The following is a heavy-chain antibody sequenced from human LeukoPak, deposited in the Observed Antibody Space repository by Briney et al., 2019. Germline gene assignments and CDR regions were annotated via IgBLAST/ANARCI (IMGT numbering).Heavy chain of an antibody. Sequence: PSETLSLTCTVSGGSISSGSYYWSWIRQPAGKGLEWIGRIYTSGSTNYNPSLKSRVTISVDTSKNQFSLKLSSVTAADTAVYYCARVVIQAAAGTTDYRGQGTLVTVSS. CDR2: IYTSGST. CDR1: GGSISSGSYY. V-gene: IGHV4-61*02. J-gene: IGHJ4*02. CDR3: ARVVIQAAAGTTDY. D-gene: IGHD6-13*01.